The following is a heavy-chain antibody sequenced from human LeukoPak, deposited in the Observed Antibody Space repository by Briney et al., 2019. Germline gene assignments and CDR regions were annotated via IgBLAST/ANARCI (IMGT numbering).Heavy chain of an antibody. Sequence: PSETLSLTCAVSGVSISSSSTNCWTWVRQPPGKGLEWIGEINHSGSTNYNPSLKSRVTISVDTSKNQFSLKLSSVIAADTAVYYCARYSSGWYPEHYWGQGTLVTVSS. CDR1: GVSISSSSTNC. CDR2: INHSGST. V-gene: IGHV4-4*02. CDR3: ARYSSGWYPEHY. J-gene: IGHJ4*02. D-gene: IGHD6-19*01.